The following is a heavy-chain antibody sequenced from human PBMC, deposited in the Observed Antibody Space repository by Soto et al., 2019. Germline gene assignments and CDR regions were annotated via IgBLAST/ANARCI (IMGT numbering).Heavy chain of an antibody. CDR3: AILYYYDSGDYYSNYQYYGMDV. V-gene: IGHV1-46*01. D-gene: IGHD3-22*01. J-gene: IGHJ6*02. CDR1: GFTFTSFY. CDR2: MHPYGGST. Sequence: GPSVKVSCKASGFTFTSFYMHWVRQAPGQGPEWMGIMHPYGGSTGYAQKFQGRVTLTRDTSTRTDYMELSSLRSDDTAVYYCAILYYYDSGDYYSNYQYYGMDVWGQGTTVTVSS.